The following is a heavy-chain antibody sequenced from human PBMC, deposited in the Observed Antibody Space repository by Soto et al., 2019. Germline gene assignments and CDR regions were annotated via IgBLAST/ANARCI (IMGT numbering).Heavy chain of an antibody. J-gene: IGHJ4*02. Sequence: LSLSCAVSGFTFDDNAMHWVRQAPEKGLEWVSGINWKSDIGYADSVKGRFTISRDNAENSLYLQMNSLRAEDTALHYCAISQDRGGRTTFIYWGQGTQVTVSS. CDR3: AISQDRGGRTTFIY. V-gene: IGHV3-9*01. CDR1: GFTFDDNA. CDR2: INWKSDI. D-gene: IGHD3-16*01.